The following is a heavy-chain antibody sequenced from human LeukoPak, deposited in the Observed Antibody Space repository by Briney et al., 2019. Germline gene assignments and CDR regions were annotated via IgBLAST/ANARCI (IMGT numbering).Heavy chain of an antibody. J-gene: IGHJ4*02. D-gene: IGHD3-22*01. CDR2: IGSSSSTI. CDR1: GFTFSSYS. CDR3: AASSGSGNYAYYFDY. Sequence: GGSLRLSCAASGFTFSSYSMNWVRQAPGKGLEWVSHIGSSSSTIYYADSVKGRFTISRDIGKNSLYLQMNSLRAEDTAVYYCAASSGSGNYAYYFDYWGQGTLVTVSS. V-gene: IGHV3-48*04.